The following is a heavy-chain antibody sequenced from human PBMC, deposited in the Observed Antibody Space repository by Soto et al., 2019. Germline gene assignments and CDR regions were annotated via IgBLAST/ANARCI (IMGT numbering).Heavy chain of an antibody. J-gene: IGHJ4*02. V-gene: IGHV5-51*01. CDR2: IYPSDSDT. CDR1: GYSFTSYW. Sequence: GESLKISCKGSGYSFTSYWIGWVRQMPGKGLEWMGMIYPSDSDTRYSASFQGQVIISADKYISTAYLQWSSLKASDTAMYYCARHAHDSSGYYPANWAQGTLVPVSS. D-gene: IGHD3-22*01. CDR3: ARHAHDSSGYYPAN.